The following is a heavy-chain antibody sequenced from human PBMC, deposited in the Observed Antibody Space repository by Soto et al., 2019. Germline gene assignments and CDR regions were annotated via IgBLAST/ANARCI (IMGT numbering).Heavy chain of an antibody. Sequence: PSETLSLTCTVSGDSISSSNYYWHWIRQPPGKGLEWIGSIYYNGNPYYNPSLKSRATISVDTSKNQFSVKLTSVTAADTAVYYCASRGYASGNYYNQNWFDPWGQGTLVT. J-gene: IGHJ5*02. CDR1: GDSISSSNYY. V-gene: IGHV4-39*01. CDR3: ASRGYASGNYYNQNWFDP. CDR2: IYYNGNP. D-gene: IGHD3-10*01.